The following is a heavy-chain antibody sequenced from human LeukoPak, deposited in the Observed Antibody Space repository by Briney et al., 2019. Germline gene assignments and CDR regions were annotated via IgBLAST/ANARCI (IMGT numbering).Heavy chain of an antibody. CDR1: GFTFSDYY. J-gene: IGHJ4*02. V-gene: IGHV3-11*01. Sequence: GGSLRLSCVASGFTFSDYYMSWIRQAPGKGLEWVSYIGTSGSPIYYADSVKGRFTISRDNAKNSLYLQMNSLRAEDTAVYYCAKWGRTYDILTGYSYWGQGTLVTVSS. D-gene: IGHD3-9*01. CDR2: IGTSGSPI. CDR3: AKWGRTYDILTGYSY.